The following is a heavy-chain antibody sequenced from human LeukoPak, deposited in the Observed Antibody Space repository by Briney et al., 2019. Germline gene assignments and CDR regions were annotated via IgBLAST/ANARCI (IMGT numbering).Heavy chain of an antibody. CDR2: ISGSGGST. CDR1: GFTFSTYA. Sequence: PGGSLRLSGAASGFTFSTYAMSWVRQAPGKGLEWVSGISGSGGSTYYADSVKGRFTISRDNSKNTLYLQMNSLRAEDTAVYYCARGRNDYVWGSYLNWFDPWGQGTLVTVSS. CDR3: ARGRNDYVWGSYLNWFDP. V-gene: IGHV3-23*01. D-gene: IGHD3-16*02. J-gene: IGHJ5*02.